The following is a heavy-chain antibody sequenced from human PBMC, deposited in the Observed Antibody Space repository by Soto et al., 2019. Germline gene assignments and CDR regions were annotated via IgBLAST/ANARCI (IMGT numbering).Heavy chain of an antibody. J-gene: IGHJ6*02. D-gene: IGHD3-10*01. CDR2: ISYDGSNK. CDR1: GFTFSSYG. Sequence: GGSLRLSCAASGFTFSSYGMHWVRQAPGKGLEWVAVISYDGSNKYYADSVKGRFTISRDNSKNTLYLQMNSLRAEDTAVYYCAKDDHYYGSGSGVWGQGTTVTVSS. V-gene: IGHV3-30*18. CDR3: AKDDHYYGSGSGV.